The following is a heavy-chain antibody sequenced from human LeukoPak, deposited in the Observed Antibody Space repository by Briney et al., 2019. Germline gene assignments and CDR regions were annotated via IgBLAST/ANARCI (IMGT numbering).Heavy chain of an antibody. CDR2: VYLSGST. D-gene: IGHD5-12*01. CDR3: ARRPTTYSGCDWGLDS. V-gene: IGHV4-39*01. CDR1: GGSIGSSSYY. J-gene: IGHJ4*02. Sequence: PSETPSLTCTVSGGSIGSSSYYWGWIRQPPGKGLEWIGCVYLSGSTYYNPSLKSRVTVSVDTSKNQFSLKLSSVTAADTAVYFCARRPTTYSGCDWGLDSWGQGTLVTVSS.